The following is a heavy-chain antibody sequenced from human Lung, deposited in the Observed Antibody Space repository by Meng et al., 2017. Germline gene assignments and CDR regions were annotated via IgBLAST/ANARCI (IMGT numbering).Heavy chain of an antibody. CDR3: ARGSYCGGECYFLFDY. J-gene: IGHJ4*02. CDR2: IIPILGIA. CDR1: GGTFSSYA. V-gene: IGHV1-69*10. D-gene: IGHD2-21*01. Sequence: QVQLVQSGAEVKKPGSSVKVSCKASGGTFSSYAISWVRQAPGQGLEWLGAIIPILGIANYAQRFQGRVTITEDKSTSTAYMELSSLKSEDTAVYYCARGSYCGGECYFLFDYWGQGTLVTVSS.